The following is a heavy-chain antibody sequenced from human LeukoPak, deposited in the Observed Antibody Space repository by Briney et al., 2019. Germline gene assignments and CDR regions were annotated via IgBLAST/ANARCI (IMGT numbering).Heavy chain of an antibody. Sequence: SVKVSCKASGYTFTGYYMHWVRQAPGQGLEWMGRIIPILGIANYAQKFQGRVTITADKSTSTAYMELSSLRSEDTAVYYCARDPLRDYYDSSGYFSRGAFDIWGQGTMVTVSS. CDR2: IIPILGIA. J-gene: IGHJ3*02. D-gene: IGHD3-22*01. V-gene: IGHV1-69*04. CDR3: ARDPLRDYYDSSGYFSRGAFDI. CDR1: GYTFTGYY.